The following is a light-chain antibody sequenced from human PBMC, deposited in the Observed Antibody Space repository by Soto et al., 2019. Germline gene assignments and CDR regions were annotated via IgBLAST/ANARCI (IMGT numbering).Light chain of an antibody. CDR3: LQDYNYPYT. CDR1: QTVSIN. J-gene: IGKJ2*01. Sequence: EIVMTQSPATLSVSPGERATLSCRASQTVSINLAWYQQKPGQGPRLLIYGASTRATGIPARFSGSGSGTEFTLTINSLQPEDFATYYCLQDYNYPYTFGQGTKVDIK. V-gene: IGKV3-15*01. CDR2: GAS.